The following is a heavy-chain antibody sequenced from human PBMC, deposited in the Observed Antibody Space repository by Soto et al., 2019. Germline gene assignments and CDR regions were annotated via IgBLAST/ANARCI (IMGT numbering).Heavy chain of an antibody. CDR1: AASVSTNYY. CDR3: ARHEMWLIGFAC. CDR2: IHDAGST. Sequence: AETLSLTCLFSAASVSTNYYLGWGRQSPWKGLEWIWSIHDAGSTFYNPSLKSRVTIFVDTSENQLSLLLSSVTAADTAVYYFARHEMWLIGFACWGQGALVTVSS. D-gene: IGHD6-19*01. J-gene: IGHJ4*02. V-gene: IGHV4-39*01.